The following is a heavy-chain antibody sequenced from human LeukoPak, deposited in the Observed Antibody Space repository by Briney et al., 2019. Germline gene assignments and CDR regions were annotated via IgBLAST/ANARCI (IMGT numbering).Heavy chain of an antibody. CDR2: IRSKANSYAT. D-gene: IGHD6-19*01. Sequence: GGSLRLSCAASGFTFSGSAMHWVRQASGKGLEWVGRIRSKANSYATAYAASVKGRFTISRDDSKNTAYLQMYSLKTEDTAVYYCTRDSSHPGDYWGQGTLVTVSS. V-gene: IGHV3-73*01. CDR3: TRDSSHPGDY. CDR1: GFTFSGSA. J-gene: IGHJ4*02.